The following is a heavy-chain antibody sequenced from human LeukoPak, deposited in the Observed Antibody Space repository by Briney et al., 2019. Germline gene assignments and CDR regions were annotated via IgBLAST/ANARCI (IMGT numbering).Heavy chain of an antibody. CDR2: IAYDGSIK. CDR1: GFTFSAYG. J-gene: IGHJ4*02. CDR3: ARGGPMGRY. Sequence: SAGSLRLSCAASGFTFSAYGMHWVRQAPGKGLEWVAVIAYDGSIKHYADSVKGRFTISRDNSKTTLFLQVNSLRGEDTAMYYCARGGPMGRYWGQGTLVTVSS. D-gene: IGHD3-10*01. V-gene: IGHV3-30*03.